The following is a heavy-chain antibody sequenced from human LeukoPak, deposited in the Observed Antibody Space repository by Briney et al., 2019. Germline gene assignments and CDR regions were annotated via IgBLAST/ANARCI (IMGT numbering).Heavy chain of an antibody. CDR1: GDSISSYY. Sequence: SETLSLTCTVSGDSISSYYWSWIRQPPGKGLEWIGYIYYSGSTNYNASLKSRVTISVDTSKNQFSLKLSSVTAADTAVYYCARENIAAGAYRWFDPWGHGTLVTVSS. CDR3: ARENIAAGAYRWFDP. D-gene: IGHD6-25*01. V-gene: IGHV4-59*01. J-gene: IGHJ5*02. CDR2: IYYSGST.